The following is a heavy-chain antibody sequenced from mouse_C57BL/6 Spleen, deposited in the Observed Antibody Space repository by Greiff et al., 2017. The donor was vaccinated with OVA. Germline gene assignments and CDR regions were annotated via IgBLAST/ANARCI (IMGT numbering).Heavy chain of an antibody. CDR1: GYTFTSYW. D-gene: IGHD1-1*01. CDR2: IYPGSGST. Sequence: QVQLQQPGAELVKPGASVTMSCKASGYTFTSYWITWVKQTPGQGLEWIGDIYPGSGSTNYNEKFKSKATLTVDTSSSTAYMQLSSLTSEDSAVYYCAIYYGSSYDYYAMDYWGQGTSVTVSS. J-gene: IGHJ4*01. V-gene: IGHV1-55*01. CDR3: AIYYGSSYDYYAMDY.